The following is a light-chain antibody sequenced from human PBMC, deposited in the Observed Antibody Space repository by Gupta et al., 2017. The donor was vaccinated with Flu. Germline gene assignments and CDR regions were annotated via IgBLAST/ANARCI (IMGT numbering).Light chain of an antibody. CDR2: WAS. V-gene: IGKV4-1*01. J-gene: IGKJ1*01. Sequence: NCKSSQSVLYSSNNKIYLAWYQQKPGQPPKLLIYWASTRESGVPDRFSGSGSGTDFTLTISSLQAEDVAVYYCQQYYSTPRTFGQGTKVEIK. CDR3: QQYYSTPRT. CDR1: QSVLYSSNNKIY.